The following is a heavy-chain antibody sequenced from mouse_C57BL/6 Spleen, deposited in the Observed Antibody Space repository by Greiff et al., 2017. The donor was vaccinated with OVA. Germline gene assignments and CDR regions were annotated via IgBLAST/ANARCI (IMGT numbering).Heavy chain of an antibody. J-gene: IGHJ4*01. D-gene: IGHD3-2*02. CDR1: GYTFTSYW. CDR3: ARRRLPYYARDY. V-gene: IGHV1-52*01. CDR2: IDPSDSET. Sequence: QVQLQQPGAELVRPGSSVTLSCKASGYTFTSYWMHWVKQRPIQGLEWIGNIDPSDSETHYNQKFKDKATLTVDKSSSTAYMQLSSLTSEDSAVYYCARRRLPYYARDYWGQGTSVTVSS.